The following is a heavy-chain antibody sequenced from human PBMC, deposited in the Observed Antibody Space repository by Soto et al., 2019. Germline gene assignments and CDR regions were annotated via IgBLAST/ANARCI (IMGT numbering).Heavy chain of an antibody. Sequence: QITLKESGPTLVKPTQTLTLTCTFSGFSLTTDRVGVGWIRQPPGEALEWLAVIYWDDSKTYRPSLESRLTITKDTSKNPVALTTTNMDSLDTATYYCAHAYGGRSLYWGQGTLVTVSS. CDR2: IYWDDSK. V-gene: IGHV2-5*02. CDR3: AHAYGGRSLY. J-gene: IGHJ4*02. D-gene: IGHD1-26*01. CDR1: GFSLTTDRVG.